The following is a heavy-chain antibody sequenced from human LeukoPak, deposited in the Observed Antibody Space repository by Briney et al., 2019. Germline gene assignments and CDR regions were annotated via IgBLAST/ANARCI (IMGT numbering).Heavy chain of an antibody. D-gene: IGHD3-3*01. Sequence: GGSLRLSCAASGFTFSSYAMSWIRQAPGKGLEWVSAISGSGGSTYYADSVKGRFTISRDNSKNTLYLQMNSLRAEDTAVYYCAKGGLLEWLPYFDYWGQGTLVTVSS. CDR3: AKGGLLEWLPYFDY. CDR2: ISGSGGST. V-gene: IGHV3-23*01. CDR1: GFTFSSYA. J-gene: IGHJ4*02.